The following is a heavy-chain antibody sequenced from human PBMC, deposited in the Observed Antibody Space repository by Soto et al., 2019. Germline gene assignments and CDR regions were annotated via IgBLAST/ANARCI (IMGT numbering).Heavy chain of an antibody. V-gene: IGHV3-23*01. D-gene: IGHD3-22*01. CDR2: ICGSGGRT. CDR1: GFTFSSYA. CDR3: AALIVVVMYPDY. J-gene: IGHJ4*02. Sequence: GGSLRLSCAASGFTFSSYAMHWVRQAPGKGLEWVSVICGSGGRTYYADSVKGRFTISRDNSKNTLYLQMNSLRAEDTAVYYCAALIVVVMYPDYWGQGTLVTVSS.